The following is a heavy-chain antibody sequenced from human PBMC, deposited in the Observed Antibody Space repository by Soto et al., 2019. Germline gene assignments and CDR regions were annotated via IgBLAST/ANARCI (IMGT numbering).Heavy chain of an antibody. J-gene: IGHJ6*02. D-gene: IGHD6-13*01. CDR1: GFTYSSYS. Sequence: GGSLRLSCAASGFTYSSYSMNWVRQAPGKGLEWVSYISSSSSTIYYADSVKGRFTISRDNAKNSLYLQMNSLRDEDTAVYYCARDQDSSWKDYYYYYGMDVWGQGTTVTVSS. CDR3: ARDQDSSWKDYYYYYGMDV. CDR2: ISSSSSTI. V-gene: IGHV3-48*02.